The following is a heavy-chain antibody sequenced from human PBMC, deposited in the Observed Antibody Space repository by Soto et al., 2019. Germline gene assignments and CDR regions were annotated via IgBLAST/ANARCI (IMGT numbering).Heavy chain of an antibody. CDR3: ASSLEWYSFDY. CDR1: GFRFWKYG. J-gene: IGHJ4*02. Sequence: GGSLRLSCAASGFRFWKYGMHWVRQAPGKGLEWVAVIGYDRSDEYYADSVKGRFTISRDNSKNTLYLQMNSLRAEDTVLYYCASSLEWYSFDYWGQGTLVTVSS. D-gene: IGHD3-3*01. CDR2: IGYDRSDE. V-gene: IGHV3-33*01.